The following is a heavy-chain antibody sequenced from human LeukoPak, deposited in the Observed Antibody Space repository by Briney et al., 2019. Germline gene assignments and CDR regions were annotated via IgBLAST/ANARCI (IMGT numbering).Heavy chain of an antibody. CDR3: ARDSTHTTTYFDY. D-gene: IGHD4-17*01. Sequence: SETLSLTCTVPGGSISSYYWSWMRQPAGKGLEWIGRIYTSGSTNYNPSVKGRVTMSGDTAKNQFSLKLSSVTAADTAVYYCARDSTHTTTYFDYWGQGTLVTVSS. V-gene: IGHV4-4*07. CDR1: GGSISSYY. CDR2: IYTSGST. J-gene: IGHJ4*02.